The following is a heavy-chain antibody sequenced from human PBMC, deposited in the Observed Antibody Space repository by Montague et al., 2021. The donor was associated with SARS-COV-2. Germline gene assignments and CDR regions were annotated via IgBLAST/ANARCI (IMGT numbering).Heavy chain of an antibody. V-gene: IGHV4-34*01. J-gene: IGHJ4*02. CDR1: GGSFSGYY. CDR2: INHSGTT. D-gene: IGHD4-23*01. Sequence: ETLSLTCAVYGGSFSGYYWTWIRQSPGKGLEWIAEINHSGTTNYNLNPSLRIRVTISVDTSKSQFSLKLSSVTAADTGVYYCARWDPQTLTLIGLRGKSASDYWGQGTLVTVSS. CDR3: ARWDPQTLTLIGLRGKSASDY.